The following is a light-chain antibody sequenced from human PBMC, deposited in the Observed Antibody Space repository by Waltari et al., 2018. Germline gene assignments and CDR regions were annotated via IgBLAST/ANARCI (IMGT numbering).Light chain of an antibody. Sequence: QSVLTQSPSVSGTPGQRVVIFCSGSSPNLGSYTVNWYQQVPGSAPKILIYSDHERPSGVPDRFSGSKSGTAASLAISGLQSQDEADYYCAAWDESLNGPVFGGGTKLTVL. CDR2: SDH. J-gene: IGLJ3*02. CDR3: AAWDESLNGPV. CDR1: SPNLGSYT. V-gene: IGLV1-44*01.